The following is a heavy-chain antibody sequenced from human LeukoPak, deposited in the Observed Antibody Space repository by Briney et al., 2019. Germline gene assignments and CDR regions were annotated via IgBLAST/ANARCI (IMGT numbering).Heavy chain of an antibody. Sequence: GGSLRHSCAASGFTFSSYDMHWVRQTTGKGLEWVSAIGTAGDTYYPGSVKGRFTISRDDVRNSLYLQMNSLRAGDTAVYYCARGGLTGTYDYWGQGILVTVSS. CDR3: ARGGLTGTYDY. CDR1: GFTFSSYD. D-gene: IGHD1-7*01. CDR2: IGTAGDT. J-gene: IGHJ4*02. V-gene: IGHV3-13*04.